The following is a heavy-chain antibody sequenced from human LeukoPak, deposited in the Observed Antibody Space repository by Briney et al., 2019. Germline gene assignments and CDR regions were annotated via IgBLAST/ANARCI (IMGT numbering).Heavy chain of an antibody. J-gene: IGHJ1*01. V-gene: IGHV1-3*01. Sequence: ASVKVSCKASGYTFTSYAMHWVRQAPGQRLEWMGWINAGNGNTKYSQKFQGRVTITRDTSASTAYMELSSLRSEDTAVYYCARAPSGGSYYRYFQHWGQGTLVTVSS. CDR2: INAGNGNT. D-gene: IGHD1-26*01. CDR1: GYTFTSYA. CDR3: ARAPSGGSYYRYFQH.